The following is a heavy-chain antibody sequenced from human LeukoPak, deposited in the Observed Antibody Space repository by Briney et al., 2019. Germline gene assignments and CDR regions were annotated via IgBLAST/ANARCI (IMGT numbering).Heavy chain of an antibody. CDR2: IYYSGST. V-gene: IGHV4-59*01. J-gene: IGHJ4*02. D-gene: IGHD1-26*01. Sequence: SETLSLTCTVSGGSISSYYWSWIRQPPGKGLEWIGYIYYSGSTNYNPSLKSRVTISVDTSKSQFSLKLSSVTAADTAVYYCERDGGGSYHFDYWGQGTLVTVSS. CDR3: ERDGGGSYHFDY. CDR1: GGSISSYY.